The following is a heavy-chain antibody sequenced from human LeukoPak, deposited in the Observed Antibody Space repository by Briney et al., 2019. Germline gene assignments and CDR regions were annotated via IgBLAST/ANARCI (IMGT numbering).Heavy chain of an antibody. D-gene: IGHD3-16*02. J-gene: IGHJ4*02. CDR1: GFTFSSYW. Sequence: GGSLRLSCAASGFTFSSYWMSWVRQAPGKGLEWVSYISSSSSTIYYADSVKGRFTISRDNAKNSLYLQMNSLRAEDTAVYYCAKDALGGVIRLRGGYFDYWGQGTLVTVSS. V-gene: IGHV3-48*04. CDR2: ISSSSSTI. CDR3: AKDALGGVIRLRGGYFDY.